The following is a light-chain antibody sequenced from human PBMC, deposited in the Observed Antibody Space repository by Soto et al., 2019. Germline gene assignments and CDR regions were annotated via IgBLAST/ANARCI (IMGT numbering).Light chain of an antibody. Sequence: QSVLTQPASVSGSPGQSITIPCTGTNSDVGGYNYVSWYQHHPGKAPKLMIYEVFNRPSGVSSRFSGSKSGSTASLTISGLQAEDEADCYCSSYTTTNTLYVFGTGTKVTVL. CDR1: NSDVGGYNY. CDR2: EVF. J-gene: IGLJ1*01. CDR3: SSYTTTNTLYV. V-gene: IGLV2-14*01.